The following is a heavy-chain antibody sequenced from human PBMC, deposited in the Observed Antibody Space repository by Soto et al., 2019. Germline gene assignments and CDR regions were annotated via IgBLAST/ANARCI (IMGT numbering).Heavy chain of an antibody. CDR3: AREDILGARSFDY. V-gene: IGHV3-48*02. D-gene: IGHD1-26*01. J-gene: IGHJ4*02. CDR2: ISSGSKTI. CDR1: GFTFSSYS. Sequence: GGSLRLSCAASGFTFSSYSVNWVRQAPGKGLEWVSYISSGSKTIFYADSVRGRFTVSRDNAKNSQYLQMNSLRDEDTAVYYCAREDILGARSFDYWGQGTLVTVSS.